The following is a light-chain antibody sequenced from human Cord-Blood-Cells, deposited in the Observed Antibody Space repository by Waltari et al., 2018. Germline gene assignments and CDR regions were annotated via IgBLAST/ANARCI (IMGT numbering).Light chain of an antibody. V-gene: IGLV1-40*01. CDR3: QSYDSSLSGSV. CDR1: SSNIVAGYD. CDR2: GNS. J-gene: IGLJ3*02. Sequence: QSVLTQPPSASGAPGQRVTISCTGSSSNIVAGYDVHWYQQLPGTAPKLLIYGNSNRPSGVPDRFSGSKSGTSASLAITGLQAEDEADYYCQSYDSSLSGSVFGGGTKLTVL.